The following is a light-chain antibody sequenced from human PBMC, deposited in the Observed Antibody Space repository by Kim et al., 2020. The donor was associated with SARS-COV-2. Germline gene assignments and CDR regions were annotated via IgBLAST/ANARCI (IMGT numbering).Light chain of an antibody. V-gene: IGKV1-5*01. J-gene: IGKJ1*01. Sequence: GDRVTITCRASQSISSWLAWYQQKPGKAPKLLIYGASSLESGVPSRFSGSGSGTEFTLTISSLQPDDFATYYCQQYNSSPWTFGQGTKVDI. CDR3: QQYNSSPWT. CDR1: QSISSW. CDR2: GAS.